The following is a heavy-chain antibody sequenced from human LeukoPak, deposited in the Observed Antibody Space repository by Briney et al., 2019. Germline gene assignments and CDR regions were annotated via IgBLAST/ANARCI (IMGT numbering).Heavy chain of an antibody. J-gene: IGHJ4*02. CDR2: IYYSGST. CDR1: GGSISSYY. D-gene: IGHD3-22*01. CDR3: ARRTYFYDSSGYYFDY. Sequence: PSETLSLTCTVSGGSISSYYWSWIRQPPGKGLECLGYIYYSGSTNYNPSLKSRVTISVDTSKNQFSLKLSSVTAADTAVYYCARRTYFYDSSGYYFDYWGQGTLVTVSS. V-gene: IGHV4-59*01.